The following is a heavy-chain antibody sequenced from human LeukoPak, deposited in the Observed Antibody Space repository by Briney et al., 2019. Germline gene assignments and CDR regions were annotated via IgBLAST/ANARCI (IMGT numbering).Heavy chain of an antibody. CDR2: ISGSGGST. V-gene: IGHV3-23*01. J-gene: IGHJ6*03. D-gene: IGHD3-10*01. CDR1: GFTLSSYG. Sequence: AGGSLRLSCAASGFTLSSYGMSWVRQAPGKGLEWVSAISGSGGSTYYADSVKGRFTISRDNSKSTVYLQMNSLRAEDTAIYYCAKNEGSGLVYYYMDVWGKGTTVTISS. CDR3: AKNEGSGLVYYYMDV.